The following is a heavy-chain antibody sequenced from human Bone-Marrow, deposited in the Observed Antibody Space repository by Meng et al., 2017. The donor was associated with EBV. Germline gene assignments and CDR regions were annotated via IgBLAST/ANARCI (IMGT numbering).Heavy chain of an antibody. J-gene: IGHJ4*02. V-gene: IGHV1-69*13. CDR3: ASESGRGFTPDY. Sequence: VESGGEVKEPGGSVKVSCKASGYTFTGYYMHWVRQAPGQGLEWMGGLIPMVGAPHYAQKFQGRVTIIADESTSTHSMELNSLRSEDTAMYYCASESGRGFTPDYWGQGTLVTVSS. D-gene: IGHD3-10*01. CDR1: GYTFTGYY. CDR2: LIPMVGAP.